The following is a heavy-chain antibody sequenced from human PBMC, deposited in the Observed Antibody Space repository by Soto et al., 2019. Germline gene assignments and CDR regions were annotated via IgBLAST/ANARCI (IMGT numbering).Heavy chain of an antibody. V-gene: IGHV4-4*02. D-gene: IGHD3-9*01. CDR1: GGSITSINW. Sequence: SETLSLTCAVSGGSITSINWWSWVRQPPGKGLEWMGEIFLSGSTNYNPSVKSRITISIDKSKNQSSMKLRSVTAADTAVYYCAFSRPTTGDFDWFPTLDVWGQGTLVTVSS. J-gene: IGHJ4*02. CDR3: AFSRPTTGDFDWFPTLDV. CDR2: IFLSGST.